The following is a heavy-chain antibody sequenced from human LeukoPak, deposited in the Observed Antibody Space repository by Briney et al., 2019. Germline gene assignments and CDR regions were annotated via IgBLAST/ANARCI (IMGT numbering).Heavy chain of an antibody. V-gene: IGHV4-39*07. D-gene: IGHD5-18*01. CDR1: GDSISTSNSY. Sequence: SETLSLTCTVSGDSISTSNSYWGWIRQPPGKGLEWIGSIYYSGNTNYNPSLKSRVTMSVDTSKNQFSLKLSSVTAADTAVYYCASLEDTATNYYMDVWGKGTTVTISS. CDR2: IYYSGNT. CDR3: ASLEDTATNYYMDV. J-gene: IGHJ6*03.